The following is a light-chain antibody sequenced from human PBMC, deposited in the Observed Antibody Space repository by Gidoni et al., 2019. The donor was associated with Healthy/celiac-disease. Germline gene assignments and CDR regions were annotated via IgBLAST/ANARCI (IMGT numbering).Light chain of an antibody. Sequence: DIQMTQSPSSLSASVGDRVTITCRASQSISSYLNWYQQKPGKAPKLLIYAAYSLQSGVPSRFIGSGSGTDFTLTICSLQPEDFATYYCQQSYSTPPITFGQGTRLEIK. J-gene: IGKJ5*01. CDR1: QSISSY. CDR2: AAY. V-gene: IGKV1-39*01. CDR3: QQSYSTPPIT.